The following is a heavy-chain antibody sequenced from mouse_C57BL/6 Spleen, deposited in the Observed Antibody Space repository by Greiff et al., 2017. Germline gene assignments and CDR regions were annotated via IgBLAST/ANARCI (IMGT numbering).Heavy chain of an antibody. V-gene: IGHV1-66*01. CDR1: GYSFPSYY. Sequence: VQLQQSGPELVKPGASVKISCKASGYSFPSYYIHWVKQRPVQGLAWIGWIYPGSGTTTYNAQFQGKATLTAATSSSTAYMQLSSLTAEDSAVYYCARSDGNYNYAMDYWGQGTSVTVSS. D-gene: IGHD2-1*01. CDR2: IYPGSGTT. CDR3: ARSDGNYNYAMDY. J-gene: IGHJ4*01.